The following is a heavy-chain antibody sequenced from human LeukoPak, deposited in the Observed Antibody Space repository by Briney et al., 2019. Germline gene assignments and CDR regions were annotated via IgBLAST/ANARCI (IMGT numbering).Heavy chain of an antibody. D-gene: IGHD6-25*01. V-gene: IGHV4-34*01. CDR1: GGSFSGYY. Sequence: SETLSLTCAVYGGSFSGYYWSWIRQPPGKGLEWIGEINHSGSTNYNPSLKSRVTISVDTSKNQFSLKLSSVTAADTAVCYCARGGGSFDYWGQGTLVTVSS. CDR2: INHSGST. CDR3: ARGGGSFDY. J-gene: IGHJ4*02.